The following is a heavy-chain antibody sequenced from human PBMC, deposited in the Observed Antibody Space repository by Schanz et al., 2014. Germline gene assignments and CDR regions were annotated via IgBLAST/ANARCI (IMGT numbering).Heavy chain of an antibody. D-gene: IGHD3-10*01. J-gene: IGHJ4*02. V-gene: IGHV3-21*01. CDR2: ITGGSTTYT. Sequence: EVQLVESGGCLVQPGRSLRLSCAASGFMFEDYDMHWVRQAPGKGLEWVSCITGGSTTYTYYADSVRGRFTISRDNAKSSVYLQMNSLRAEDTAVYFCARGGAGSVLFFFDYWGQGTLVTVSS. CDR1: GFMFEDYD. CDR3: ARGGAGSVLFFFDY.